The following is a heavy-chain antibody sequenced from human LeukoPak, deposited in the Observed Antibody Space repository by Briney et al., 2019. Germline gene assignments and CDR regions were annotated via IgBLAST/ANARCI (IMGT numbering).Heavy chain of an antibody. V-gene: IGHV3-7*01. Sequence: EGSLRLSCVGALGSHWMGWVRQAPGKWLEWVANIKEDGSQKYYMDSVKGRFTISRDNAKSSLFLQMNNLRVEDTAVYYCTRDQTWGQGTLVTVSS. CDR3: TRDQT. J-gene: IGHJ4*02. CDR2: IKEDGSQK. CDR1: LGSHW.